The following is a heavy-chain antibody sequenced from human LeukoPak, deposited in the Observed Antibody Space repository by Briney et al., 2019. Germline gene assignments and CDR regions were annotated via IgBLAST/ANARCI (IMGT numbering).Heavy chain of an antibody. CDR3: ARLRVAVIDY. J-gene: IGHJ4*02. D-gene: IGHD6-19*01. V-gene: IGHV4-39*01. Sequence: PSETLSLTRTVSGGSTRSSSYYWGWMRQPPEEGLEWIGSIYYCGSTYYNPSLKSRVTISVDTSKNQFSLKLSSVTAADTAVYYCARLRVAVIDYWGQGTLVTVSS. CDR2: IYYCGST. CDR1: GGSTRSSSYY.